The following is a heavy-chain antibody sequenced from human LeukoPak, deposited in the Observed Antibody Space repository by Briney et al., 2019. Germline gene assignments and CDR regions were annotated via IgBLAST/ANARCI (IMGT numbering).Heavy chain of an antibody. CDR2: ISYDGSNK. CDR3: ARDFEDDILTDDLNFDY. CDR1: GFTFSSYA. D-gene: IGHD3-9*01. J-gene: IGHJ4*02. V-gene: IGHV3-30*01. Sequence: PGGSLRLSCAASGFTFSSYAMHWVRQAPGKGLEWVAVISYDGSNKYYADSVKGRFTISRDNPKNTLYLQMNSLRAEDTAVYYCARDFEDDILTDDLNFDYWGQGTLVTVSS.